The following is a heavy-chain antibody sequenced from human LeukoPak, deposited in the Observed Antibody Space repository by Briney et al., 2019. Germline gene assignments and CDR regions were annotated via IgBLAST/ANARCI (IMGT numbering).Heavy chain of an antibody. Sequence: SETLSLTCTVSGGSISSGGYYWSWIRQHPGKGLEWIGRIYTSGSTNYNPSLKSRVTMSVDTSKNQFSLKLSSVTAADTAVYYCARAVTSLLDDAFDIWGQGTMVTVSS. D-gene: IGHD2-21*01. CDR2: IYTSGST. J-gene: IGHJ3*02. CDR1: GGSISSGGYY. V-gene: IGHV4-61*02. CDR3: ARAVTSLLDDAFDI.